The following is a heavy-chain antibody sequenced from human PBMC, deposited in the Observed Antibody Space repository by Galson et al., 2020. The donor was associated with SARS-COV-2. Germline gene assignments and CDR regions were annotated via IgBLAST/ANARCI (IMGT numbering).Heavy chain of an antibody. CDR3: VRGPGYSGYDSPFDY. CDR2: ISNSSSYK. J-gene: IGHJ4*02. D-gene: IGHD5-12*01. Sequence: GGSLRLSCAASGITFSDYSMNWVRQAPGKGLEWVSSISNSSSYKYYADSVKGRFTISRDNAKKSLFLQMNSLRGEDTAVYFCVRGPGYSGYDSPFDYWGQGTLVTVSS. CDR1: GITFSDYS. V-gene: IGHV3-21*01.